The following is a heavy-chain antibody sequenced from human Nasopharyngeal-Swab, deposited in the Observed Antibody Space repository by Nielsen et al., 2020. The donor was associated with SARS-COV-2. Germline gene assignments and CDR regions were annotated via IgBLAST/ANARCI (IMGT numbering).Heavy chain of an antibody. V-gene: IGHV1-2*02. CDR1: GYTFTGYY. Sequence: ASVKVSCTASGYTFTGYYMHWVRQAPGQGLEWMGWINPNSGGTNYAQKFQGRVTMTRDTSISTAYMELSRLRSDDTAVYYCARGGIQLWERQNWFDPWGQGTLVTVSS. CDR3: ARGGIQLWERQNWFDP. D-gene: IGHD5-18*01. J-gene: IGHJ5*02. CDR2: INPNSGGT.